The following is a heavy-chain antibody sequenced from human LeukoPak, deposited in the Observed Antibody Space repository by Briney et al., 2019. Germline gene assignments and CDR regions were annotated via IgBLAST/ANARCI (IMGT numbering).Heavy chain of an antibody. Sequence: ASVKVSCKASGYTFTSHYMHWVRQAPGQGLEWMGIINPSGGSTSYAQKFQGRVTMTRDMSTSTVYMELSSLRSEDTAVYYCARGGMSYSSNGFNWFDPWAREPWSPSPQ. CDR3: ARGGMSYSSNGFNWFDP. J-gene: IGHJ5*02. D-gene: IGHD6-13*01. CDR2: INPSGGST. V-gene: IGHV1-46*01. CDR1: GYTFTSHY.